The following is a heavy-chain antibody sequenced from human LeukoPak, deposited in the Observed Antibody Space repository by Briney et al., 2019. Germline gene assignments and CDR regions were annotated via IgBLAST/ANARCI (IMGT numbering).Heavy chain of an antibody. CDR1: GGSISSSSYY. CDR2: IYYSGNT. J-gene: IGHJ4*02. CDR3: VRHASGEDY. V-gene: IGHV4-39*01. D-gene: IGHD2-15*01. Sequence: SETLSLTCTVSGGSISSSSYYWGWIRQPPGKGLEWIGSIYYSGNTYYNPSLKSRVTISVDTSKNQFSLKLSSVTAAGTAVYYCVRHASGEDYWGQGTLVTVSS.